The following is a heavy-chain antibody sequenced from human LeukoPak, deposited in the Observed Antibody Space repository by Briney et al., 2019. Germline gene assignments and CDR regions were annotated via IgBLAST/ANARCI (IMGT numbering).Heavy chain of an antibody. J-gene: IGHJ4*02. CDR3: ARQRGCSSTSCYRFDY. V-gene: IGHV4-38-2*01. D-gene: IGHD2-2*01. CDR1: GYSISSGYY. Sequence: SETLSLTCAVSGYSISSGYYWGWIRQPPGKGRGWIGSIYHSGSTYYNPSLKSRVTISVDTSKNQFSLKLSSVTAADTAVYYCARQRGCSSTSCYRFDYWGQGTLVTVSS. CDR2: IYHSGST.